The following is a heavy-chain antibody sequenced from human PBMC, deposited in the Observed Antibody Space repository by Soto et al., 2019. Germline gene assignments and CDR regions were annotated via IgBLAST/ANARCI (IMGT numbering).Heavy chain of an antibody. D-gene: IGHD6-13*01. CDR3: ARAGPRIAADYFDY. J-gene: IGHJ4*02. CDR1: GFTFSSYG. Sequence: PGGSLRLSCAASGFTFSSYGVHWVRQAPGKGLEWVAVIWYDGSNKYYSDSVKGRFTISRDNSKNTLYLQMNSLRAEDTAVYYCARAGPRIAADYFDYWGQGTLVTVSS. CDR2: IWYDGSNK. V-gene: IGHV3-33*01.